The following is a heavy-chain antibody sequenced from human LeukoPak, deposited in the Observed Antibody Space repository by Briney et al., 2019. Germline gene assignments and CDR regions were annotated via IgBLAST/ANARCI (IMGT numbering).Heavy chain of an antibody. CDR1: GFTFSSYV. J-gene: IGHJ6*02. Sequence: PGGSLRLSCAASGFTFSSYVMNWVRQTPGKGLEWVSSISTGSSFIYYAASVKGRFTISRDNAKNSLYLQMNSLRAEDTAVYYRARDLGQLVDLINYGMDVWGQGTTVTVSS. V-gene: IGHV3-21*01. CDR3: ARDLGQLVDLINYGMDV. D-gene: IGHD6-13*01. CDR2: ISTGSSFI.